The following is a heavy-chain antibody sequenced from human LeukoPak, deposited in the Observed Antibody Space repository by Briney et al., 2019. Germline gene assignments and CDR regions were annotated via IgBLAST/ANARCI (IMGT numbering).Heavy chain of an antibody. V-gene: IGHV3-30*18. CDR3: AKDGYYGSGRKIDY. CDR1: GFTFSSYG. J-gene: IGHJ4*02. D-gene: IGHD3-10*01. CDR2: ISYDGSNK. Sequence: PGGSLRLSCAASGFTFSSYGMHWVRQAPGKGLEWVAVISYDGSNKYYADSVKGRFTISRDNSKNTLYLQMNSLRAEDTAAYYCAKDGYYGSGRKIDYWGQGTLVTVSS.